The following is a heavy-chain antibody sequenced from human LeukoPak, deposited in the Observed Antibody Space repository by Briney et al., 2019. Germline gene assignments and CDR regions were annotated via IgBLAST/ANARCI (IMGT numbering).Heavy chain of an antibody. V-gene: IGHV3-23*01. D-gene: IGHD2-2*01. J-gene: IGHJ6*02. Sequence: PGGSLRLSCAASGFTFSSYAVSWVRQAPGKGLEWVSTITGSGGTTYYAYYADSVKGRFTISRDNSKNTLYLQMNSLRAEDTAVYYCAKGCTSTLYYYYGMDVWGQGTSVTVSS. CDR1: GFTFSSYA. CDR2: ITGSGGTTYYA. CDR3: AKGCTSTLYYYYGMDV.